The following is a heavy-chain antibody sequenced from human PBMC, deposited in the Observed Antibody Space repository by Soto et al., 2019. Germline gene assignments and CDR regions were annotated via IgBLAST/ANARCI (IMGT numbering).Heavy chain of an antibody. CDR3: ARDPTGYYDSSGYTDPLDY. D-gene: IGHD3-22*01. V-gene: IGHV1-69*13. CDR2: ISAYNGNT. CDR1: GGTFSSYA. J-gene: IGHJ4*02. Sequence: SVKVSCKASGGTFSSYAISWVRQAPGQGLEWMGWISAYNGNTNYAQKLQGRVTITADESTSTAYMELSSLRSEDTAVYYCARDPTGYYDSSGYTDPLDYWGQGTLVTVSS.